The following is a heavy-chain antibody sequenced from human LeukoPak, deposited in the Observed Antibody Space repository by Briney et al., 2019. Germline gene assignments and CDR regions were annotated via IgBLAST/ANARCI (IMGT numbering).Heavy chain of an antibody. D-gene: IGHD2-21*02. Sequence: RASVKVSCKASGGTFSSYAISWVRQAPGQGLEWMGGIIPIFGTANYAQKFQGRVTITADESTSTAYMELSSVTAADTAVYYCAREGTYCGGDCPFDYWGQGTLVTVSS. J-gene: IGHJ4*02. V-gene: IGHV1-69*01. CDR2: IIPIFGTA. CDR3: AREGTYCGGDCPFDY. CDR1: GGTFSSYA.